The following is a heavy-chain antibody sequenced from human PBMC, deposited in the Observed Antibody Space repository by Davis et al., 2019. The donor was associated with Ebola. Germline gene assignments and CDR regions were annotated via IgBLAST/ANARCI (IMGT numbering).Heavy chain of an antibody. D-gene: IGHD1-26*01. Sequence: PSETLSLTCVISGERGCGNNGAWNWIRQSPSRGLEWLGRTYYASKWYNDFAVSVRSRITINPEISKNQFSLHLNSVTPEDTAVYYCARARWDLSKGSDYWGQGTLVSVSS. CDR3: ARARWDLSKGSDY. CDR2: TYYASKWYN. V-gene: IGHV6-1*01. J-gene: IGHJ4*02. CDR1: GERGCGNNGA.